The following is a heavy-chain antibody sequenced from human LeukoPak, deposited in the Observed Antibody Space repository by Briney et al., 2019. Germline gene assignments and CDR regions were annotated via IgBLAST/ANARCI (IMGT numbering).Heavy chain of an antibody. Sequence: SVKVSCKASGGTFSSYAISWVRQAPGQGLEWMGRIIPIFGTANYAQKFQGRVTITTDESTSTAYVELSSLRSEDTAVYYCAKDVIRKAVAGPFPKYFQHWGQGTLVTVSS. CDR3: AKDVIRKAVAGPFPKYFQH. V-gene: IGHV1-69*05. D-gene: IGHD6-19*01. J-gene: IGHJ1*01. CDR1: GGTFSSYA. CDR2: IIPIFGTA.